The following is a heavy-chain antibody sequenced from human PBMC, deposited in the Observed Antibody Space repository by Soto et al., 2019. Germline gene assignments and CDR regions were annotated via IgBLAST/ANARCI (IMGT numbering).Heavy chain of an antibody. CDR2: ISTSGNAI. D-gene: IGHD6-19*01. CDR3: ARGVAGTAVHFDY. Sequence: GGSLRFSCAASGFTFSAYEMNWVRQTPGKGLEWVSYISTSGNAIYYADSVKGRFTISRDSAENSLYLQMNSLRAEDTAVYYCARGVAGTAVHFDYWGQGTLVTVSS. V-gene: IGHV3-48*03. J-gene: IGHJ4*02. CDR1: GFTFSAYE.